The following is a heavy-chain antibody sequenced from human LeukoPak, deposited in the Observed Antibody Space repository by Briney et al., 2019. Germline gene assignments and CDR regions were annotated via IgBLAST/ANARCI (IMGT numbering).Heavy chain of an antibody. CDR3: AKDNYGGVYAS. D-gene: IGHD3-16*01. V-gene: IGHV3-23*01. J-gene: IGHJ5*02. CDR2: ISDVVAHT. Sequence: GGSLRLSCAASGFIFRNFGMSWIRQAPGKGLAWVSHISDVVAHTWYADSVKGRFIISRDNSNNRVFLQMNSLRPEDTALYYCAKDNYGGVYASWGQGTLVTVSS. CDR1: GFIFRNFG.